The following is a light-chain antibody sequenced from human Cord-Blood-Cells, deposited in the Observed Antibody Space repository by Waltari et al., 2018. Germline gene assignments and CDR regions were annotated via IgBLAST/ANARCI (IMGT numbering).Light chain of an antibody. CDR1: QDRSTY. CDR2: DAS. Sequence: DIQMTQSPSSLSASVGDRVTITCHASQDRSTYLNWYQQKQGKAPKLLIYDASNLETVVPSRFSGSGAVTDFTFTISSLQPEDIATYYCQQYDNLPITFGQGTRLEIK. V-gene: IGKV1-33*01. J-gene: IGKJ5*01. CDR3: QQYDNLPIT.